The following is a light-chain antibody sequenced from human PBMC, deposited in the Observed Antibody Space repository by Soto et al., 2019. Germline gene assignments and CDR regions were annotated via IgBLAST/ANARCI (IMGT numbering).Light chain of an antibody. V-gene: IGLV1-51*01. CDR2: DNG. Sequence: QSVLTKPPSVSAAPGQKVTISCSGSSSNIGSNYVSWYQQLPGTAPKLLIYDNGKRPSGIPDRFSGSQSGTSATLGITGLQTGDEADYYCGTWDNSLSAVFGGGTKVTVL. CDR3: GTWDNSLSAV. CDR1: SSNIGSNY. J-gene: IGLJ2*01.